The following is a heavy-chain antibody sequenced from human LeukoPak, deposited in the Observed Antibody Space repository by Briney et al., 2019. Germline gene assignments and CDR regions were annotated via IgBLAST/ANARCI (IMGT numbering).Heavy chain of an antibody. CDR1: GGSISSSSYY. V-gene: IGHV4-30-2*01. CDR3: ARGGGYCSSTSCFSVGY. D-gene: IGHD2-2*01. J-gene: IGHJ4*02. Sequence: SETLSLTCTVSGGSISSSSYYWGWIRQPPGKGLEWIGYIYHSGSTYYNPSLKSRVTISVDRSKNQFSLKLSSVTAADTAVYYCARGGGYCSSTSCFSVGYWGQGTLVTVSS. CDR2: IYHSGST.